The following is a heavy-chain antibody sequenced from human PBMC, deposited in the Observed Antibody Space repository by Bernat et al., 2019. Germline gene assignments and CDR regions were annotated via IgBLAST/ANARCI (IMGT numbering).Heavy chain of an antibody. Sequence: QVQLVESGGGVVQPGRSLRLSCAASGFTFSSYAMHWVHQAPGKGLEWVAVISYDGSNKYYADSVKGRFTISRDNSKNTLYLQMNSLRAEDTAVYYCARNYYYDSSPYSPLDYWGQGTLVTVSS. CDR2: ISYDGSNK. V-gene: IGHV3-30-3*01. CDR3: ARNYYYDSSPYSPLDY. J-gene: IGHJ4*02. CDR1: GFTFSSYA. D-gene: IGHD3-22*01.